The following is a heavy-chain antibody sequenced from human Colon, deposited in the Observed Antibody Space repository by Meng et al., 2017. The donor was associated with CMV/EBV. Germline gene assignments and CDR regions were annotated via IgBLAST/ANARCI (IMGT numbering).Heavy chain of an antibody. D-gene: IGHD3-22*01. CDR1: GFTFSSYE. CDR3: VRDGGYYETSGYPVGLDY. V-gene: IGHV3-48*03. Sequence: GESLKISCESSGFTFSSYEMNWVRQAPGEGLEWVSYINARGSTIYYADSVKGRFTISRDNARDSLYLQMSSLRAEDTALYYCVRDGGYYETSGYPVGLDYWGQGTLVTVSS. CDR2: INARGSTI. J-gene: IGHJ4*02.